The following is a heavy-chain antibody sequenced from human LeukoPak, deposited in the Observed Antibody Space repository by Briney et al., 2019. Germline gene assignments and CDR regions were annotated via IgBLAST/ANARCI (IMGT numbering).Heavy chain of an antibody. V-gene: IGHV4-59*08. CDR1: GASISNFY. CDR3: ARSDIWGSYRFLDY. CDR2: MLYSGST. D-gene: IGHD3-16*02. J-gene: IGHJ4*01. Sequence: PSETLALTCTVSGASISNFYWSWIRQAPGQGLEWIGYMLYSGSTNQKPSLRSRVTISVDTSKNQVSLKLSSVTAADTAVYYCARSDIWGSYRFLDYWGQGILVTVSS.